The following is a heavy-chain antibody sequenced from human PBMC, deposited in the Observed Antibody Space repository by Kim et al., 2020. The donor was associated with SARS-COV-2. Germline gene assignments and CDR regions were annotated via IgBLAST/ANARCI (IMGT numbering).Heavy chain of an antibody. J-gene: IGHJ4*02. D-gene: IGHD2-15*01. Sequence: GGSLRLSCAASGFTFSSYAMHWVRQAPGKGLEWVAVISYDGSNKYYADSVKGRFTISRDNSKNTLYLQMNSLRAEDTAVYYCARDREGWLGYCSGGSCYSFDYWGQGTLVTVSS. CDR3: ARDREGWLGYCSGGSCYSFDY. CDR2: ISYDGSNK. V-gene: IGHV3-30*04. CDR1: GFTFSSYA.